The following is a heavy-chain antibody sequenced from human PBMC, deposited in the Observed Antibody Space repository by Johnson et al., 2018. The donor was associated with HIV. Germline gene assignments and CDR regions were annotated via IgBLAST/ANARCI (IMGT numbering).Heavy chain of an antibody. V-gene: IGHV3-43*01. D-gene: IGHD2-21*01. J-gene: IGHJ3*02. CDR3: AKDKGVVILRGDAFDI. CDR1: GFTFDDYT. Sequence: VQLVESGGVVVQPGGSLRLSCAASGFTFDDYTMHWVRQAPGKGLEWVSLISWDGGSTYYADSVEGRFTISRDNSKNSLYLQMNSLRTEDTALYYCAKDKGVVILRGDAFDIWGQGTMVTVSS. CDR2: ISWDGGST.